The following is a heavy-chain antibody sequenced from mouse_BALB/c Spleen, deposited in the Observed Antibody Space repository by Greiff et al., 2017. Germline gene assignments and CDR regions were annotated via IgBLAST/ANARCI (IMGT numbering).Heavy chain of an antibody. CDR1: GYTFTSYW. CDR2: IYPGDGDT. Sequence: SGAELARPGASVKLSCKASGYTFTSYWMQWVKQRPGQGLEWIGAIYPGDGDTRYTQKFKGKATLTADKSSSTAYMQLSSLASEDSAVYYCARSGGYPYAMDYWGQGTSVTVSS. J-gene: IGHJ4*01. CDR3: ARSGGYPYAMDY. D-gene: IGHD2-2*01. V-gene: IGHV1-87*01.